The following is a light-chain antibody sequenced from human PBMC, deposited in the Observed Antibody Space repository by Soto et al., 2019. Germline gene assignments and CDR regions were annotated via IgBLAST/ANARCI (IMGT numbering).Light chain of an antibody. CDR1: YSNIGSNF. V-gene: IGLV1-44*01. CDR2: SIN. CDR3: SSCDDSLDGPV. J-gene: IGLJ3*02. Sequence: QPVLTQPPSASATPGQTVTISCSGRYSNIGSNFVSWYQRLPGTAPKLLIYSINQRPSGVPDRFSGSKSGTSASLTISGLQSEDEADYFCSSCDDSLDGPVFGGGTKVTVL.